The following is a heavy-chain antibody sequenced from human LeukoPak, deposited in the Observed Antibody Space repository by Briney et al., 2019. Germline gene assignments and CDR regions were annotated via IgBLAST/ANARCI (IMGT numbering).Heavy chain of an antibody. CDR3: AKDQYCTSTSCYVGY. Sequence: PGGSLSLSCAASGFTFSSYGMHWVRQAPGKGLEWVSGINVSGGSTFYADSVRGRFTISRDNSKNTLYLQMNSLRAEDTAVYYCAKDQYCTSTSCYVGYWGQGTLVTVSS. CDR2: INVSGGST. D-gene: IGHD2-2*01. V-gene: IGHV3-23*01. J-gene: IGHJ4*02. CDR1: GFTFSSYG.